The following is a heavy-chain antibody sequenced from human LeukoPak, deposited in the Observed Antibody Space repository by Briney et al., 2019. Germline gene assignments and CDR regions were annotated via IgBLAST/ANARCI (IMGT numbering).Heavy chain of an antibody. CDR2: MYPNSGNT. CDR3: ARGGEGPGIAVAGHYYYYYYGMDV. J-gene: IGHJ6*02. CDR1: GYTFTGYY. D-gene: IGHD6-19*01. Sequence: ASVKVSCKASGYTFTGYYMHWVRQAPGQGLEWMGWMYPNSGNTGYAQKFQGRVTITRNTSISTAYMELSSLRSEDTAVYYCARGGEGPGIAVAGHYYYYYYGMDVWGQGTTVTVSS. V-gene: IGHV1-8*02.